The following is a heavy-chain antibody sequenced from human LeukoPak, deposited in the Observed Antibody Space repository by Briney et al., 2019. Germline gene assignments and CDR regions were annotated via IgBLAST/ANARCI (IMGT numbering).Heavy chain of an antibody. CDR3: VRDLGGRSGH. J-gene: IGHJ4*02. D-gene: IGHD1-26*01. V-gene: IGHV3-74*01. Sequence: PGGSLRLSCAASGFTFSSNWMHWVRQAPGKGLVWVSRINEDGSTTNYADSVKGRFTISRDNPKNTLYLQMNSLRAEDTAVYYCVRDLGGRSGHWGQGTLVTVSS. CDR1: GFTFSSNW. CDR2: INEDGSTT.